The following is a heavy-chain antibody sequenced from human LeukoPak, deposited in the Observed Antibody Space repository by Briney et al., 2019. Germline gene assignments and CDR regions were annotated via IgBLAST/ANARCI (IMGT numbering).Heavy chain of an antibody. CDR3: ARAPKYYYCYMDV. CDR2: IYHSGST. Sequence: SSETLSLTCTVSGGSISSSSYYWGWIRQPPGKGLEWIGSIYHSGSTYYNPSLKSRVTISVDTSKNQFSLKLSSVTAADTAVYYCARAPKYYYCYMDVWGKGTTVTVSS. J-gene: IGHJ6*03. V-gene: IGHV4-39*07. CDR1: GGSISSSSYY.